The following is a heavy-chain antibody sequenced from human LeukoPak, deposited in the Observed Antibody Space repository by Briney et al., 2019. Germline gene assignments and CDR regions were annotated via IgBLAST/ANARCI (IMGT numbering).Heavy chain of an antibody. D-gene: IGHD3-22*01. CDR1: GYTFTSYG. V-gene: IGHV1-18*01. Sequence: ASVKVSCKASGYTFTSYGISWVRQAPGQGLEWMGWISVYNGNTNYAQKFQGRVTMTTDTSTSTSYMELRGLRYDDTAVYYCARDSYYYDSSGYYQYYFDYWGQGTLVTVSS. J-gene: IGHJ4*02. CDR3: ARDSYYYDSSGYYQYYFDY. CDR2: ISVYNGNT.